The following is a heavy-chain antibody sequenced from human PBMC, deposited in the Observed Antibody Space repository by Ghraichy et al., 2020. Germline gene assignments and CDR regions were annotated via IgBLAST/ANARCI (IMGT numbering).Heavy chain of an antibody. CDR2: ISSSSSYI. J-gene: IGHJ6*02. CDR1: GFTFSSYS. Sequence: GGSLRLSCAASGFTFSSYSMNWVRQAPGKGLEWVSSISSSSSYIYYADSVKGRFTISRDNAKNSLYLQMNSLRAEDTAVYYCARVFDVEQWLAGIYYYYYYGMDVWGQGTTVTVSS. V-gene: IGHV3-21*01. D-gene: IGHD6-19*01. CDR3: ARVFDVEQWLAGIYYYYYYGMDV.